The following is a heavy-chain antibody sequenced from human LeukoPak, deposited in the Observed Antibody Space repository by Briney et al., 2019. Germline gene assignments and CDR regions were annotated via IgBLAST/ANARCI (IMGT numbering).Heavy chain of an antibody. D-gene: IGHD6-13*01. V-gene: IGHV3-11*01. CDR1: GFTFSDYY. CDR2: ISSSGSTI. CDR3: ARDLSPHHSSSWPYFDY. Sequence: GGSLRLSCAASGFTFSDYYMSWIRQAPGKGLEWVSYISSSGSTIYYADSVKGRFTISRDNAKNSLYLQMNSLRAEDTAVYYCARDLSPHHSSSWPYFDYWGQGTLVTVSS. J-gene: IGHJ4*02.